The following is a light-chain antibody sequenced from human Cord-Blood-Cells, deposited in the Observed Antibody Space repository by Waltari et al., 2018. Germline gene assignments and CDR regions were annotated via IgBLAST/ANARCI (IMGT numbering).Light chain of an antibody. CDR2: DVS. CDR3: SSYTSSSTLWV. Sequence: QSALTQPASVSGSPGQSITISCTGTSSDVGGYNYVSWYQQHPGKAPKLMIYDVSNRPSGVSNRLSGSKSGNTASLTISGLQADDEADYYCSSYTSSSTLWVFGGGTKLTVL. CDR1: SSDVGGYNY. J-gene: IGLJ3*02. V-gene: IGLV2-14*01.